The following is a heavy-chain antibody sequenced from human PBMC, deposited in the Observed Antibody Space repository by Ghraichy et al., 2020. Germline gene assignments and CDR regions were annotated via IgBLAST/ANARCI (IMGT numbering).Heavy chain of an antibody. CDR2: ISSSSSYI. D-gene: IGHD1-1*01. J-gene: IGHJ5*02. Sequence: LSLTCAASGFTFSSYSMNWVRQAPGKGLEWVSSISSSSSYIYYADSVKGRFTISRDNAKNSLYLQMNSLRAEDTAVYYCARIDMGGTWGQGTLVTVSS. CDR3: ARIDMGGT. CDR1: GFTFSSYS. V-gene: IGHV3-21*01.